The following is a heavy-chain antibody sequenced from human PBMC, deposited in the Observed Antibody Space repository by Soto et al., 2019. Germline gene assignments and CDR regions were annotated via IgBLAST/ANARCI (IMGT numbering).Heavy chain of an antibody. J-gene: IGHJ4*02. CDR2: INYSGST. CDR1: VGPINSDGYY. Sequence: TLSLSGTVSVGPINSDGYYWSWILQHPGKALDWIGYINYSGSTNYNPSLKSRVIISRDTSKNQLSLKLSSVTAADTAIYYCARNYYNSKGYGYWGQGTLVTVSS. D-gene: IGHD3-22*01. V-gene: IGHV4-31*02. CDR3: ARNYYNSKGYGY.